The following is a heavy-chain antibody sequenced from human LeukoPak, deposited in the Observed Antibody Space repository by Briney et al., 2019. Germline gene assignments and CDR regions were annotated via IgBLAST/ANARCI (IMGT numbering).Heavy chain of an antibody. Sequence: ASVKVSCKASGYTFTGYYMHWVRQAPGQGLEWMGWINPNSGGTNYAQKFQGRVTMTRDTCISTAYMELSRLRSDDTAVYYCARDGMGPTSTTGDYWGQGTLVTVSS. CDR1: GYTFTGYY. V-gene: IGHV1-2*02. J-gene: IGHJ4*02. CDR2: INPNSGGT. D-gene: IGHD4-17*01. CDR3: ARDGMGPTSTTGDY.